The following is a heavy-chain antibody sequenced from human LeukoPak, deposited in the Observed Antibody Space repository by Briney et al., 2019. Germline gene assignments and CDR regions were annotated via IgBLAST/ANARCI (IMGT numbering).Heavy chain of an antibody. CDR2: ISAYNGNT. V-gene: IGHV1-18*01. CDR3: ARRGDWGSVIRWFDP. Sequence: GASVKVSCKASGYTFTSYGISWVRQAPGQGLEWMGWISAYNGNTNYAQKLQGRVTMTTDTSTSTAYMELSSLRASDTAMYYCARRGDWGSVIRWFDPWGQGTLVTVSS. D-gene: IGHD2-21*02. J-gene: IGHJ5*02. CDR1: GYTFTSYG.